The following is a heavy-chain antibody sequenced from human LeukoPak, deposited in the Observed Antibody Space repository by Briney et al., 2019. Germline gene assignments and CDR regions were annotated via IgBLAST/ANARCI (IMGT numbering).Heavy chain of an antibody. D-gene: IGHD6-13*01. CDR2: INHSGST. J-gene: IGHJ4*02. CDR1: GGSFSGPY. Sequence: PSETLSLXCGVYGGSFSGPYWSWIRQPPGKGLEWIGEINHSGSTSYNPSLKSRVTISLDTSKNQFSLKLSSVNAADTAVYYCASDSYNSIFYYWGQGTLVTVSS. V-gene: IGHV4-34*01. CDR3: ASDSYNSIFYY.